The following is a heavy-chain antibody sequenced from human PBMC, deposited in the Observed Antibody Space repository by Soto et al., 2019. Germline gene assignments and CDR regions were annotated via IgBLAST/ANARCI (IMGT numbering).Heavy chain of an antibody. J-gene: IGHJ6*02. Sequence: SGPTLVNPTETLTLTCSVSGFSLTNGRMGVSWIRQPPGKALEWLAHFFSDAERSYSTSMQSRLDMYKDSSGSQVVLTMTNMAPADTATYFCARMDGDYNYYGLDVWGHGIAVTVSS. CDR2: FFSDAER. D-gene: IGHD4-17*01. V-gene: IGHV2-26*01. CDR3: ARMDGDYNYYGLDV. CDR1: GFSLTNGRMG.